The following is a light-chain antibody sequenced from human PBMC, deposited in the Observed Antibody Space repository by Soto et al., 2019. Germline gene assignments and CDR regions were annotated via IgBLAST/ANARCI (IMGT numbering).Light chain of an antibody. CDR2: AAS. CDR3: QQSYNTPRT. Sequence: DIQMTQSPSTLSASVGDRVTITCRASQSINSYLNWYQQKPGTAPKLLIYAASSLQSGVPSRFSGSGSGTDFALTIRSLQPEDFATYYCQQSYNTPRTFGQGTKVELK. CDR1: QSINSY. J-gene: IGKJ1*01. V-gene: IGKV1-39*01.